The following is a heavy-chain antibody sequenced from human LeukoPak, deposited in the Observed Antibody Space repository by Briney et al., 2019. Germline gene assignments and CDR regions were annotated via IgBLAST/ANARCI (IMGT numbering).Heavy chain of an antibody. J-gene: IGHJ4*02. V-gene: IGHV3-49*03. CDR1: GFTFSDST. D-gene: IGHD2/OR15-2a*01. CDR3: TRGQGLYH. CDR2: VRRKVYGGTT. Sequence: GGSLRLSCAASGFTFSDSTMSWYRQAPGKGLEWVGFVRRKVYGGTTEYAASVKGRFTISRDDSNGIAYLQMDSLKTEDTAVYYCTRGQGLYHWGQGTLVIVSS.